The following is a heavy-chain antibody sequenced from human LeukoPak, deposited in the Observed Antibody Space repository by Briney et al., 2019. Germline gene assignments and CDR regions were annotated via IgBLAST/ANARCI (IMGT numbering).Heavy chain of an antibody. V-gene: IGHV3-23*01. CDR2: ISASGGST. D-gene: IGHD6-13*01. CDR3: AKDWPSEWQQLPDYDAVDI. J-gene: IGHJ3*02. CDR1: GFTFNNYA. Sequence: GGSLRLSCAASGFTFNNYAMTWVRQAPGKGLEGVSTISASGGSTYYSDYVKGRFTISRDNSKNTLYLQMNSLRVEDTAVYYCAKDWPSEWQQLPDYDAVDIWGQGIMVTVSS.